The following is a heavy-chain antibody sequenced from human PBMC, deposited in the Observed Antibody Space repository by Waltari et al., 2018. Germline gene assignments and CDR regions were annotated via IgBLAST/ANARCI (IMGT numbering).Heavy chain of an antibody. V-gene: IGHV4-39*07. CDR3: ARYYGNGEGWLDP. D-gene: IGHD3-3*01. CDR1: GGSISSGNYY. Sequence: QLQLQESGPGLVKPSETLSLTCTVPGGSISSGNYYWAWIRQPPGKGLESIGYISYSGTTYYNLSLKSRVTMSVDTYRDQYSLSLRSVAAADTAVYYCARYYGNGEGWLDPWGQGTLVTVSS. CDR2: ISYSGTT. J-gene: IGHJ5*02.